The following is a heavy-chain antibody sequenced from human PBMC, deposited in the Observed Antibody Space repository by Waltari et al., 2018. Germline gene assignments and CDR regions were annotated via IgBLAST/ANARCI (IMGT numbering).Heavy chain of an antibody. CDR2: IYYRGSS. J-gene: IGHJ4*02. CDR1: GGPISSGRYY. V-gene: IGHV4-31*03. CDR3: ARDEGAFDY. D-gene: IGHD1-26*01. Sequence: QVQLQESGPGLVKPSQTLSLTCTVSGGPISSGRYYCSWIRQPPGKGLDWIGYIYYRGSSYYTPSLKSRVTISVDTSKNQFSLKLSSVTAADTAVYYCARDEGAFDYWGQGTLVTVSS.